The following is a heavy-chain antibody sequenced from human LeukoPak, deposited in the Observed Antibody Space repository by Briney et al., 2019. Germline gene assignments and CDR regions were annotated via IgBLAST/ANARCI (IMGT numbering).Heavy chain of an antibody. D-gene: IGHD3-22*01. CDR3: ARGGDLYDSSGYYYD. V-gene: IGHV4-59*11. Sequence: SETLSLTCTVSGGSISSHYWGWIRQPPGKGLEWIGYIYYSGSTNYNPSLKSRVTISVDTSKNQFSLKLSSVTAADTAVYYCARGGDLYDSSGYYYDWGQGTLVTVSS. CDR2: IYYSGST. CDR1: GGSISSHY. J-gene: IGHJ4*02.